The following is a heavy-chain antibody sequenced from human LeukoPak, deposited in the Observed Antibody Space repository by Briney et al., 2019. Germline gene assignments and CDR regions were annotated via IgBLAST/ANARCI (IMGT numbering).Heavy chain of an antibody. CDR1: GFTFNNYG. J-gene: IGHJ4*02. V-gene: IGHV3-30*18. D-gene: IGHD6-6*01. CDR2: ISCDGRNI. CDR3: AKWKYSNSGIGDY. Sequence: GGSLRLSCAASGFTFNNYGMHWVRQAPGKGLEWVAVISCDGRNIHYPDSVKGRFTISRDNSKNMLYLQMNSLRAEDTAVYYCAKWKYSNSGIGDYWGQGTLVTVSS.